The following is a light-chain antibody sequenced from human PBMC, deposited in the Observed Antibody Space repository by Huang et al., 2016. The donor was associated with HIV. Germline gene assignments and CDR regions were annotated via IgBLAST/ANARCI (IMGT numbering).Light chain of an antibody. Sequence: ETVMTQSPVTLSVSPGDRAYLSCRSSQIVSSHLAWYQQKPGQAPRLLIYAASTRATGVPARFSGSGAVTEFTLTISTLQSEDSAVYYCQQYNDFRSTFGPGTRVEIK. CDR3: QQYNDFRST. V-gene: IGKV3-15*01. CDR2: AAS. J-gene: IGKJ3*01. CDR1: QIVSSH.